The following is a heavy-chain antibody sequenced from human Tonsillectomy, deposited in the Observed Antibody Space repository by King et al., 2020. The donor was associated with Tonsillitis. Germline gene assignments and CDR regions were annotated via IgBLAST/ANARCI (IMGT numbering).Heavy chain of an antibody. CDR2: IDPSDSYT. J-gene: IGHJ4*02. CDR1: GYSFTSYW. D-gene: IGHD6-19*01. CDR3: ARLADDTSGWYVFDS. Sequence: VQLVESGAEVKKTGESLRISCKGSGYSFTSYWSTWVRQMPGKGLERGGRIDPSDSYTNYSPTFQGHVTISADKSFSTAFLQWSSLKASDTAIYYCARLADDTSGWYVFDSWGQGTLVTVSS. V-gene: IGHV5-10-1*03.